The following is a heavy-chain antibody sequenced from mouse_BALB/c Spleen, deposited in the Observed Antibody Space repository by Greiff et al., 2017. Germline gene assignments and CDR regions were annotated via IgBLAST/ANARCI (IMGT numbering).Heavy chain of an antibody. Sequence: EVKLVESGGGLVKPGGSLKLSCAASGFTFSSYAMSWVRQTPEKRLEWVASISSGGSTYYPDSVKGRFTISRDNAKNNLYLQMSSLKSEDTAMYYCASSTMVTTWFAYWGQGTLVTVSA. CDR2: ISSGGST. V-gene: IGHV5-6-5*01. D-gene: IGHD2-2*01. CDR1: GFTFSSYA. J-gene: IGHJ3*01. CDR3: ASSTMVTTWFAY.